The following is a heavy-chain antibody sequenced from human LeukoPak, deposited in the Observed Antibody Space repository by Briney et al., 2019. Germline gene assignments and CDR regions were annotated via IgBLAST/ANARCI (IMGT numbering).Heavy chain of an antibody. Sequence: PSETLSLTCAVSGGSISSSNWWSWVRQPPGKGLEWIGEIYHSGSTNYNPSLKSRVTISVGKSKNQFSLKLSSVTAADTAVYYCARSCSSTSCYSSADWFDPWGQGTLVTVSS. V-gene: IGHV4-4*02. CDR1: GGSISSSNW. CDR2: IYHSGST. CDR3: ARSCSSTSCYSSADWFDP. J-gene: IGHJ5*02. D-gene: IGHD2-2*01.